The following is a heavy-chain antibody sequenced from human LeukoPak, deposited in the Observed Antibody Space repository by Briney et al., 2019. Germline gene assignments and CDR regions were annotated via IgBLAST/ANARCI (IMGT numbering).Heavy chain of an antibody. CDR3: ARDGGLGSPLGGHFYYGMDV. CDR2: LYTGDNT. D-gene: IGHD3-10*01. Sequence: ETLSLTCAVYGGSFSGYYWSWIRQPPGKGLEWVAFLYTGDNTYYADSVKDRFTISRDNSKNTVYLQMNNLRVEDTAVYYCARDGGLGSPLGGHFYYGMDVWGQGTTVTVSS. J-gene: IGHJ6*02. V-gene: IGHV3-66*01. CDR1: GGSFSGYY.